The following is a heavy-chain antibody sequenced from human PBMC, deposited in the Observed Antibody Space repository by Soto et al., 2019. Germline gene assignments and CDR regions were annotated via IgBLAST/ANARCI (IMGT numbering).Heavy chain of an antibody. V-gene: IGHV4-34*01. CDR3: ATRITVFGLLIPPFDP. Sequence: PSETLSLTCAVYGGSVNGYYWNWIRQPPGKGLEWIGEINHTRGTHYNPSLKSRVTMSVDTSKNQFSLRLSSVTAADTAIYYCATRITVFGLLIPPFDPWGQGTQVTAPQ. D-gene: IGHD3-3*01. J-gene: IGHJ5*02. CDR1: GGSVNGYY. CDR2: INHTRGT.